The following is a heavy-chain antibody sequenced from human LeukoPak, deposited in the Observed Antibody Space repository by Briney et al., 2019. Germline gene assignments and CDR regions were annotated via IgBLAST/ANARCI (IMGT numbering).Heavy chain of an antibody. V-gene: IGHV3-21*01. D-gene: IGHD1-14*01. CDR1: GFTFSSYS. J-gene: IGHJ6*03. CDR2: ISSSSSYI. Sequence: GGSLRLSCAASGFTFSSYSMNWVRQAPGEGLEWVSSISSSSSYIYYADSVKGRFTISRDNAKNSLYLQMNSLRAEDTAVYYCARTGSVAYYYMDVWGKGTTVTVSS. CDR3: ARTGSVAYYYMDV.